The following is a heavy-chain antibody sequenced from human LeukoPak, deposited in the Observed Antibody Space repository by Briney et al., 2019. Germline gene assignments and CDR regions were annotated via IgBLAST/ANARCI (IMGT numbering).Heavy chain of an antibody. CDR1: GGSISSYY. D-gene: IGHD1-26*01. CDR3: AREGFAWTSYSHYYFDY. Sequence: PSETLSLTCTVSGGSISSYYWSWIRQPARRGLEWIGRIYTSGSTNYNPSLKSRVTISVDTSKNQFSLKLSSVTAADTAVYYCAREGFAWTSYSHYYFDYWGQGTLVTVSA. J-gene: IGHJ4*02. CDR2: IYTSGST. V-gene: IGHV4-4*07.